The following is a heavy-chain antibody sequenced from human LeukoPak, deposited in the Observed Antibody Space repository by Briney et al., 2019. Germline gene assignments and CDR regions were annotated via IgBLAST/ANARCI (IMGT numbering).Heavy chain of an antibody. Sequence: PGGSLRLSCAASGFTFSSYAMSWVRQAPGKGLEWVSAISGSGGSTYYADSVKGRFTISRDNSKNTLYLQMNSLRAEDTAVYYCAKGRALWFGELLSPFDYWGQGTLVTVSS. J-gene: IGHJ4*02. CDR3: AKGRALWFGELLSPFDY. CDR1: GFTFSSYA. V-gene: IGHV3-23*01. CDR2: ISGSGGST. D-gene: IGHD3-10*01.